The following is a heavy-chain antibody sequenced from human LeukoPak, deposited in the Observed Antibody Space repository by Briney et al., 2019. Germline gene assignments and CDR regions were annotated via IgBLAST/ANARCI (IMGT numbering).Heavy chain of an antibody. V-gene: IGHV4-34*01. CDR2: INHSGST. CDR1: GGSFSGYY. D-gene: IGHD3-9*01. J-gene: IGHJ4*02. Sequence: SETLSLTCAVYGGSFSGYYWSWIRQPPGKGLEWIGEINHSGSTNYNPSLKSRVTISVDTSKNQFSLKLNSVTAADTAVYYCAREARYFDWYFDYWGQGTLVTVSS. CDR3: AREARYFDWYFDY.